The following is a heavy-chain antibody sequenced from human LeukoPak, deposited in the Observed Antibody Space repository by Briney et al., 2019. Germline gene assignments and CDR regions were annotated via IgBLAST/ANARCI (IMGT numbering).Heavy chain of an antibody. V-gene: IGHV1-46*01. D-gene: IGHD6-6*01. CDR2: INPSGGST. J-gene: IGHJ3*02. Sequence: AASVKVSCKASGYTFTSYYMHWVRQAPGQGLEWMGIINPSGGSTSYAQKFQGRVTMTRDTSTSTVYMELSSLRSEDTAVYYCAGLEGGSSSAGAFDIWGQGTMVTVSS. CDR3: AGLEGGSSSAGAFDI. CDR1: GYTFTSYY.